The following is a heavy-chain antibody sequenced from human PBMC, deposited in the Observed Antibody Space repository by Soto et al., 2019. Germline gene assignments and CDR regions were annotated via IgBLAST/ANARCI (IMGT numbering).Heavy chain of an antibody. CDR2: IDPNSVGS. V-gene: IGHV1-2*02. Sequence: ASVXVSFKPSLYTFTYLYIHFFLQAPGLGLDCMGWIDPNSVGSRKTQKFQGSLTMTRDTSTSTVYMELSSLRSDDKAVYYCARDNYGQIELWGQGTLV. CDR1: LYTFTYLY. CDR3: ARDNYGQIEL. D-gene: IGHD3-10*01. J-gene: IGHJ4*02.